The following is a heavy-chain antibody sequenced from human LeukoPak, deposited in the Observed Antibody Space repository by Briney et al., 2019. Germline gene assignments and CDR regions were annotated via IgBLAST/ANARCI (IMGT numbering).Heavy chain of an antibody. CDR1: GFTFSNYA. CDR3: ARSIMWGDYSEDDAFDI. V-gene: IGHV3-30*04. D-gene: IGHD4-17*01. CDR2: ISYDGKNK. Sequence: PGGSLRLSCAASGFTFSNYAMYWVRQAPGQGLEWVAVISYDGKNKYSADSVKGRFTISRDNSKNTLYLQMNSLRAEDTAVYYCARSIMWGDYSEDDAFDIWGQGTMVTVSS. J-gene: IGHJ3*02.